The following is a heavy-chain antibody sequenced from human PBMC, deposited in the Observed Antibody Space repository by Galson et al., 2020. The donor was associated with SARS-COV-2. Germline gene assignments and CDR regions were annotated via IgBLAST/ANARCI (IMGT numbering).Heavy chain of an antibody. V-gene: IGHV4-61*01. CDR3: TRDRRGGTSTWYGFSVEPLDYYGLDV. D-gene: IGHD2-2*01. Sequence: SETLSLTCTVSGGSVSSGSYYWSWIRQPPGKGLEWIGYVSYTGTTNYNPSLQSRVTISVDTSKNHFSLNLNSVTAADTAVYYCTRDRRGGTSTWYGFSVEPLDYYGLDVWGQGTTVTVSS. CDR1: GGSVSSGSYY. CDR2: VSYTGTT. J-gene: IGHJ6*02.